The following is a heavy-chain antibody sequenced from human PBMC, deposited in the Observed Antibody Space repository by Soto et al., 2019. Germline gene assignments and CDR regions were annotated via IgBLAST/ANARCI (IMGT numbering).Heavy chain of an antibody. CDR1: GFTFDDYA. D-gene: IGHD3-22*01. V-gene: IGHV3-9*01. Sequence: EVQLVESGGGLVQPGRSLRLSCAASGFTFDDYAMHWVRQAPGKGLEWVSGISWNSGSISYAESVKGRFTISRDNAKNSLYLQMKSLRAEDTDLYYCAKGDTMILPKGMDVCGQGTTVTGSS. CDR3: AKGDTMILPKGMDV. J-gene: IGHJ6*02. CDR2: ISWNSGSI.